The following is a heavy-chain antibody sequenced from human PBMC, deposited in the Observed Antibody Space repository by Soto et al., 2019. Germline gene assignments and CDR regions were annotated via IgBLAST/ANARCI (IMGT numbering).Heavy chain of an antibody. CDR2: IYYSGST. CDR1: GGSFSSYY. V-gene: IGHV4-59*08. CDR3: AGRDCSGTNCYYLDYYYMDV. Sequence: QVQLQESGPGLVRPSETLSLTCTVSGGSFSSYYWTWIRQSPAKGLEWIGYIYYSGSTDYNPSLRGRLAISIVTSKNQFSLRLNSMTAADTAVYYCAGRDCSGTNCYYLDYYYMDVWGKGTTVTVSS. D-gene: IGHD2-2*01. J-gene: IGHJ6*03.